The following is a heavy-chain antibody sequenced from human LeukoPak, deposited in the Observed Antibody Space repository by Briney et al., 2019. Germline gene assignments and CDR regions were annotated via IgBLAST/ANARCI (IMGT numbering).Heavy chain of an antibody. V-gene: IGHV4-4*07. Sequence: SETLSLTCTVSGGSINSYYWNWIRQPAGKGLEWVGRISADGSTNYNPSLKSRVTISVDKSKNQFSLKLSSVTAADTAVYFCARADAGTANFDSWGQGTLVTVSS. CDR3: ARADAGTANFDS. CDR2: ISADGST. D-gene: IGHD1-1*01. CDR1: GGSINSYY. J-gene: IGHJ4*02.